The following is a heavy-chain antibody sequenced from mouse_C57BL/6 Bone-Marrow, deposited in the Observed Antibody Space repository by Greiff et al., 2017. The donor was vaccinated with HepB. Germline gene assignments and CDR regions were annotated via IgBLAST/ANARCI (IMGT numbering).Heavy chain of an antibody. CDR1: GFTFSDYG. Sequence: EVQGVVSGGGLVKPGGSLKLSCAASGFTFSDYGMHWVRQAPEKGLEWVAYISSGSSTIYYADTVKGRFTISSDHAKNTLFLQMTSLRSEDTAMYYCARGGYPAWFAYWGQGTLVTVSA. CDR3: ARGGYPAWFAY. CDR2: ISSGSSTI. V-gene: IGHV5-17*01. D-gene: IGHD2-14*01. J-gene: IGHJ3*01.